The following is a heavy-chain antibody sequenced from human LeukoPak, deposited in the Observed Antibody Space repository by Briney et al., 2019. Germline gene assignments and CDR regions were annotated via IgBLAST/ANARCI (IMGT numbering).Heavy chain of an antibody. CDR3: AKEPAGYSSLGT. J-gene: IGHJ5*02. CDR1: GFSFDDYV. CDR2: ISWNSGSI. Sequence: GGSLRLSCAASGFSFDDYVMHWVRQAPGKGLEWVSGISWNSGSIGYADSVKGRFTTSRDNAKNSLYLQMNSLRAEDTALYYCAKEPAGYSSLGTWGQGSLVTVSS. D-gene: IGHD6-13*01. V-gene: IGHV3-9*01.